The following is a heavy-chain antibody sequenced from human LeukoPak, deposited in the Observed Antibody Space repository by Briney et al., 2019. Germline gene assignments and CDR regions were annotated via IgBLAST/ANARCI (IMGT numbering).Heavy chain of an antibody. D-gene: IGHD1-1*01. J-gene: IGHJ4*02. V-gene: IGHV3-7*02. Sequence: GGSLRLSCEASGFTFSSYWMSWVRQAPGRGLEWVASLKEDGSQKYYVDSVKGRFTISRDNAKNSLYLEMNNPRAEDTAVYYCTRMYRNGFDYWGQGTLVTVSS. CDR1: GFTFSSYW. CDR2: LKEDGSQK. CDR3: TRMYRNGFDY.